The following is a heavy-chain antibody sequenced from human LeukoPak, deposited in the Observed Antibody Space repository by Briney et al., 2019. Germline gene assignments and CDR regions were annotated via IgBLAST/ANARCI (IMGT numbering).Heavy chain of an antibody. Sequence: GGSLRLSCAASGFTFSSYWMHWVRQAPGKGLVWVSRINSDGSSTSYADSVKGRFTISRDNAKNTLYLQMNSLRAEDTAVYYCARGCSSTSCYGFDYWGQETLVTASS. CDR2: INSDGSST. J-gene: IGHJ4*02. CDR3: ARGCSSTSCYGFDY. D-gene: IGHD2-2*01. V-gene: IGHV3-74*01. CDR1: GFTFSSYW.